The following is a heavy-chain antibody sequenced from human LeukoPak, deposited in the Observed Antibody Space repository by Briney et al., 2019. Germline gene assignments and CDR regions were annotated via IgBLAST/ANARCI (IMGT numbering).Heavy chain of an antibody. CDR2: IYSGGST. J-gene: IGHJ1*01. CDR3: ARARWGAVAGTPEYFQH. D-gene: IGHD6-19*01. V-gene: IGHV3-53*01. Sequence: GGSLRLSCAASGFTVSSNYMSWVRQAPGKGLEWVSVIYSGGSTYYADSVKGRFTISRDNSKNTLYLQMNSLRAEDTAVYYCARARWGAVAGTPEYFQHWGQGTLVTVSS. CDR1: GFTVSSNY.